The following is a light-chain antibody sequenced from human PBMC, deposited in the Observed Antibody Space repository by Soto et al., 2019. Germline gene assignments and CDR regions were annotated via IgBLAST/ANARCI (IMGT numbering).Light chain of an antibody. V-gene: IGLV1-40*01. CDR1: SSKIGTGYD. CDR3: RSVGYSMSAHYV. CDR2: DNN. Sequence: QYVLTQPPSVSGAPGQRVTISCSGSSSKIGTGYDVHWYQQHPATAPKLLIYDNNTRPSGVPGRFSASKSGTSASLAITGLEAEEEAAYYCRSVGYSMSAHYVFGAGTKLTVL. J-gene: IGLJ1*01.